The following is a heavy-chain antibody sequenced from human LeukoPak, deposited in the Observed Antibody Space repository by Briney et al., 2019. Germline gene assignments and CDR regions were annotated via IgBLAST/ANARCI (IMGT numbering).Heavy chain of an antibody. CDR1: GGSISSGDYY. V-gene: IGHV4-30-4*01. J-gene: IGHJ2*01. D-gene: IGHD1-26*01. CDR3: PRGGPYSGTWSFDL. CDR2: IYYSGST. Sequence: PSETLSLTCTVSGGSISSGDYYWSWIRQPPGKGLEWIGYIYYSGSTYYNPSLKSRVTISVDTSKNQFSLKLSSVTAADTAVYYCPRGGPYSGTWSFDLWGRGTLVIVSS.